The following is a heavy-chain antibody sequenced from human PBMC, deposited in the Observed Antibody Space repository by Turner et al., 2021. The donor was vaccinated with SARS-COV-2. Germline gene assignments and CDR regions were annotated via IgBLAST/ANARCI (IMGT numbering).Heavy chain of an antibody. Sequence: QVQLVQSGAEVKKPGASVKVSCKASGYTFTSYDINWVRQATGQGLEWMGWMNPDSCNTAYAQKFQGRVTITRNTSISTAYMELSSLRSEDTAVYYCARGGYCSSTSCSPYWYFDLWGRGTLVTVSS. CDR1: GYTFTSYD. D-gene: IGHD2-2*01. V-gene: IGHV1-8*03. CDR2: MNPDSCNT. CDR3: ARGGYCSSTSCSPYWYFDL. J-gene: IGHJ2*01.